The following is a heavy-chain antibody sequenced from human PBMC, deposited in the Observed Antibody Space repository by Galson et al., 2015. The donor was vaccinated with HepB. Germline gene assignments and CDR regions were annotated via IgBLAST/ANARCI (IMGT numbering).Heavy chain of an antibody. CDR3: ARVASRAPWFGMDV. CDR2: IYGVGGGT. V-gene: IGHV3-23*01. J-gene: IGHJ6*02. CDR1: GSKFSMFA. Sequence: SLRLSCAASGSKFSMFAMNWVRQAPGKGLEWVSSIYGVGGGTYYADSVRGRFTISRDNSKNTVFLQMSSLRVEDTAVYYCARVASRAPWFGMDVWGQGTTVTASS. D-gene: IGHD3-22*01.